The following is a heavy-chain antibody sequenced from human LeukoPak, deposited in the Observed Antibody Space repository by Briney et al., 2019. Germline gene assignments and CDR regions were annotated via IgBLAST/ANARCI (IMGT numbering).Heavy chain of an antibody. J-gene: IGHJ4*02. CDR1: GFTFSSYA. CDR3: ARDWIAVAAQGGYFDY. V-gene: IGHV3-30-3*01. Sequence: GGSLRLSCAASGFTFSSYAMHWVRQAPGKGLEWVAVISYDGSNKYYADSVKGRFTISRDNSKNTLYLQMNSLRAEDTAVYYCARDWIAVAAQGGYFDYWGQGTLVTVSS. D-gene: IGHD6-19*01. CDR2: ISYDGSNK.